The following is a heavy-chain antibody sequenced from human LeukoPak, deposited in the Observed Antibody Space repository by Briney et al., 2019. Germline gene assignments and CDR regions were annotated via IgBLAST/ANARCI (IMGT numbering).Heavy chain of an antibody. CDR1: GFTFGSYW. J-gene: IGHJ4*02. CDR3: ARDRGYTQDY. V-gene: IGHV3-74*01. D-gene: IGHD5-12*01. CDR2: IKSDGSST. Sequence: GGSLRLSCAASGFTFGSYWVHWVRQAPGKGLVWVSYIKSDGSSTNYADSVKGRFTISRDNAQNTLYLQMNSLRAEDTAVYYCARDRGYTQDYWGQGTLVTVPS.